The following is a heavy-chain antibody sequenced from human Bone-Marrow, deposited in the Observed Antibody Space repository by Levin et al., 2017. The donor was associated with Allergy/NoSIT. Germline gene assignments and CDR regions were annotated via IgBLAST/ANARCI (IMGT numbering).Heavy chain of an antibody. Sequence: GASVKVSCKASGYTFTSYGISWVRQAPGQGLEWMGWISAYNGNTNYAQKLQGRVTMTTDTSTSTAYMELRSLRSDDTAVYYCARDLRLSDCSGGKVNWFDPWGQGTLVTVSS. V-gene: IGHV1-18*01. CDR1: GYTFTSYG. CDR2: ISAYNGNT. D-gene: IGHD2-15*01. CDR3: ARDLRLSDCSGGKVNWFDP. J-gene: IGHJ5*02.